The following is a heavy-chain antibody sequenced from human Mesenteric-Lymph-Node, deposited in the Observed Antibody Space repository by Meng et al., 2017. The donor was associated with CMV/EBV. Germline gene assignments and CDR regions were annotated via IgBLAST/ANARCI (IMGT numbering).Heavy chain of an antibody. Sequence: GESLKISCAASGFTFSDYYMSWIRQAPGKGLEWLAYITSGGNTIYYADSVKGRFTISRDNAKNSLYLQMNSLRGEDTAVYYCARQTHGDNANDYWGQGTLVTVSS. CDR2: ITSGGNTI. J-gene: IGHJ4*02. CDR1: GFTFSDYY. D-gene: IGHD4-17*01. V-gene: IGHV3-11*01. CDR3: ARQTHGDNANDY.